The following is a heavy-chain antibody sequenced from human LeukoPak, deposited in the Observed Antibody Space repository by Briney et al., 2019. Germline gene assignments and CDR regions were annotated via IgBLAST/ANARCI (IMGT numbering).Heavy chain of an antibody. CDR2: ISADGGST. CDR3: ANKSGNFDY. V-gene: IGHV3-43*02. J-gene: IGHJ4*02. Sequence: PGGSLRLSCVASGVNFDDSAMNWVRQAPGKGLEWVSLISADGGSTFSADSVKGRFSISRDNSKNSLYLQMNSLRSEDTAMYYSANKSGNFDYWGQGTLVAVAS. CDR1: GVNFDDSA.